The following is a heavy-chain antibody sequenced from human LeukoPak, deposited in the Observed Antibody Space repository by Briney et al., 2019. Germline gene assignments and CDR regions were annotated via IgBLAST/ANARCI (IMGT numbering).Heavy chain of an antibody. CDR2: IYHSGST. D-gene: IGHD6-6*01. CDR1: GGPISSGGYS. CDR3: ARTSIAARRANAFDI. Sequence: SQTLSLTCAVSGGPISSGGYSWSWIRQPPGKGLEWIGYIYHSGSTYYNPSLKSRVTISVDRSKNQFSLKLSSVTAADTAVYYCARTSIAARRANAFDIWGQGTMVTVSS. V-gene: IGHV4-30-2*01. J-gene: IGHJ3*02.